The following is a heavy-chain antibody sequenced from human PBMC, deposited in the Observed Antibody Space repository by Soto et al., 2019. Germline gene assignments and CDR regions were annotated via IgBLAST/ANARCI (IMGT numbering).Heavy chain of an antibody. Sequence: SETLSLTCTVSGGSISSSSYYWGWIRQPPGKGLEWIGSIYYSGSTYYNPSLKSRVTISVDTSKNQFSLKLSSVTAADTAVYYCASLAVAGAFFDYWGQGTLVTVS. CDR2: IYYSGST. J-gene: IGHJ4*02. D-gene: IGHD6-19*01. CDR3: ASLAVAGAFFDY. CDR1: GGSISSSSYY. V-gene: IGHV4-39*01.